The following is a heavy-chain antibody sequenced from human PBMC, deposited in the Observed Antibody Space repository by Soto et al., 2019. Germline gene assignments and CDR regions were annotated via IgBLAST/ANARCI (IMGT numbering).Heavy chain of an antibody. CDR1: GGSICSYD. CDR3: ARSLGYCSGGSCLIPDY. V-gene: IGHV4-59*07. Sequence: SYTLSLTCTVCGGSICSYDCSWIRQPPGKGLEWIGYIYYSGSTNYNPSLKSRVTISVDTSKNQFSLKLSSVTAADTAVYYCARSLGYCSGGSCLIPDYWGEGTLVTVYS. CDR2: IYYSGST. D-gene: IGHD2-15*01. J-gene: IGHJ4*02.